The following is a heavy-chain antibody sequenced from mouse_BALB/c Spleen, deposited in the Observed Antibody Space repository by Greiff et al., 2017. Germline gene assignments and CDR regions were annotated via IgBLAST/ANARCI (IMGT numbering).Heavy chain of an antibody. CDR3: ARQYGNYEEAMDY. CDR1: GYTFTSYT. CDR2: INPSSGYT. Sequence: VQLQQSAAELARPGASVKMSCKASGYTFTSYTMHWVKQRPGQGLEWIGYINPSSGYTEYNQKFKDKTTLTADKSSSTAYMQLSSLTSEDSAVYYCARQYGNYEEAMDYWGQGTSVTVSS. V-gene: IGHV1-4*02. D-gene: IGHD2-10*02. J-gene: IGHJ4*01.